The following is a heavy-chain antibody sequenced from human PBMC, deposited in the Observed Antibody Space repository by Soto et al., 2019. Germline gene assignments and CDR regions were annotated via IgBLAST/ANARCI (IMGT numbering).Heavy chain of an antibody. CDR1: GYTFTSYD. D-gene: IGHD6-6*01. V-gene: IGHV1-8*01. CDR3: AIGIMAARTPVGYD. CDR2: MNPNSGNT. Sequence: GASVKVSCKASGYTFTSYDINWVRQATGQGLEWMGWMNPNSGNTGYAQKFQGRVTMTRNTSISTAYMELSSLRSEDTAVYYCAIGIMAARTPVGYDWGQGTLVTVSS. J-gene: IGHJ4*02.